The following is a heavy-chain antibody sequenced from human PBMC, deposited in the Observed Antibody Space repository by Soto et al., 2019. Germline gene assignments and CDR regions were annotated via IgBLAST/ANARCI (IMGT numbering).Heavy chain of an antibody. D-gene: IGHD2-15*01. V-gene: IGHV4-59*08. CDR2: MYYGGRT. Sequence: SETLSLTCTVSGGSISSFYWSWIRQPPGKGLEWIGYMYYGGRTNYNPSLKSRVTISVDTSKMQVSLKLSSVTAADTAVYFCARGTPSPLIVRSSRGPWFDPWGQGTLVTVSS. J-gene: IGHJ5*02. CDR3: ARGTPSPLIVRSSRGPWFDP. CDR1: GGSISSFY.